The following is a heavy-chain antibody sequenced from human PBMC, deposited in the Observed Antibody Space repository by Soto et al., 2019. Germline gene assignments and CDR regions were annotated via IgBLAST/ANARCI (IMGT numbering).Heavy chain of an antibody. V-gene: IGHV3-74*01. Sequence: EVQLVESGGGLAQPGGSLRLSCAASGFTFSSYWMHWVRQAPGEGLVWVARINADGTITTYADSMKGRVTTSRDNAMDTLYLEVNSLRVEDTAMYYCSTDTFGPRDCWGQGTLVTVSS. CDR3: STDTFGPRDC. D-gene: IGHD3-10*01. J-gene: IGHJ4*02. CDR2: INADGTIT. CDR1: GFTFSSYW.